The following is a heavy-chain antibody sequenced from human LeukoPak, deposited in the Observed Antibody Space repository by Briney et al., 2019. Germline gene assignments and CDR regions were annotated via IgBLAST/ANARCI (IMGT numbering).Heavy chain of an antibody. CDR1: GGSISSYY. CDR3: ARVEEGYGSGRRENYYYYYMDV. D-gene: IGHD3-10*01. J-gene: IGHJ6*03. CDR2: IYYSGST. V-gene: IGHV4-59*01. Sequence: PSETLSLTCTVSGGSISSYYWSWIRQPPGKGLEWIGYIYYSGSTNYNPSLKSRVTISVDTSKNQFSLKLSSVTAADTAVYYCARVEEGYGSGRRENYYYYYMDVWGKGTTVTISS.